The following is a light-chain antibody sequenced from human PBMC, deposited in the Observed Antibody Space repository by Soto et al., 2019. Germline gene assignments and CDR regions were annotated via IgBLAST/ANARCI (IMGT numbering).Light chain of an antibody. CDR2: DVS. Sequence: QSVLTQPASVSGSPGQSITISCTGTSSDAGAYNYVSWYQQHPGKAPKLIIYDVSNRPSGVSNRFSGSKSGNTASLTISGLQAEDEADYYCSSYPSSTTLVFGGGTKLTVL. CDR1: SSDAGAYNY. V-gene: IGLV2-14*01. CDR3: SSYPSSTTLV. J-gene: IGLJ2*01.